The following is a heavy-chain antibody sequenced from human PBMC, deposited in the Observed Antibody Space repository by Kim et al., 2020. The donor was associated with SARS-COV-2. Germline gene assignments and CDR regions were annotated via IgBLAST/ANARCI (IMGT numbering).Heavy chain of an antibody. CDR1: GFTFTSYA. CDR3: AKEILVVITPAFDY. CDR2: VSGSGVNT. J-gene: IGHJ4*02. V-gene: IGHV3-23*01. Sequence: GGSLRLSCAVSGFTFTSYAITWVRQAPGKGLEWVSAVSGSGVNTYYADSVKGRFTISRDNSKNTVSLLMNSLRAEDTAVYYCAKEILVVITPAFDYWGQGTLVTVSS. D-gene: IGHD3-22*01.